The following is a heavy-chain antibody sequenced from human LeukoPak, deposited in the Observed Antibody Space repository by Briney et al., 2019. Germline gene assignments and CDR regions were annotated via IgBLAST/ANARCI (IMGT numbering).Heavy chain of an antibody. V-gene: IGHV4-4*02. D-gene: IGHD5-12*01. Sequence: PSETLSLTCAVPGGSISSSNWWSWVRQPPGKGLEWIGEIYHSGSTNYNPSLKSRVTISVDKSKNQFSLKLSSVTAADTAVYYCARVGLDIVASIGDTFFDYWGQGTLVTVSS. CDR1: GGSISSSNW. CDR3: ARVGLDIVASIGDTFFDY. CDR2: IYHSGST. J-gene: IGHJ4*02.